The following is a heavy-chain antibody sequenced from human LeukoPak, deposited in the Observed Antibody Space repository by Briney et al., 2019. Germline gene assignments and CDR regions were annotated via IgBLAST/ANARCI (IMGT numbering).Heavy chain of an antibody. CDR2: ISLDGSSK. V-gene: IGHV3-30*03. CDR3: TTGGTVTFDY. Sequence: GGSLRLSCAASGFTFSNYGMHWVRQAPGKGLEWVALISLDGSSKYYADSVKGRFTISRDNSKNTLYLQMNSLKTEDTAVYYCTTGGTVTFDYWGQGTLVTVSS. CDR1: GFTFSNYG. J-gene: IGHJ4*02. D-gene: IGHD4-17*01.